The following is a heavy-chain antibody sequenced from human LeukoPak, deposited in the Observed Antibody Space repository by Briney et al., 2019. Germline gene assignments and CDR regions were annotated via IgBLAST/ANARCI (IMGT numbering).Heavy chain of an antibody. CDR2: IRYDGSKK. CDR1: GFIFSSYG. Sequence: GGSLRLSCAASGFIFSSYGMHWVRQAPGKGLEWVAFIRYDGSKKYYADSVKGRFTISRDNSKNTLYLQMNSLRDEDTAVYDCARDTYRQWLTQGGYFQHWGQGTLVTVSS. V-gene: IGHV3-30*02. D-gene: IGHD6-19*01. J-gene: IGHJ1*01. CDR3: ARDTYRQWLTQGGYFQH.